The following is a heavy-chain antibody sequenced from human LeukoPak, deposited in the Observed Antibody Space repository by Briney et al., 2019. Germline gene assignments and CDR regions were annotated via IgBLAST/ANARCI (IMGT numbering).Heavy chain of an antibody. V-gene: IGHV1-2*04. J-gene: IGHJ4*02. CDR1: GYTFTGYY. CDR3: ATNTRPDIAAVLGY. Sequence: GASVKVSCKASGYTFTGYYMHWVRQAPGQGLEWMGWINPNSGGTNFAQKFQGWVTITRDTSASTAYMELSSLRSEDTAVYYCATNTRPDIAAVLGYWGQGTLVTVSS. CDR2: INPNSGGT. D-gene: IGHD6-13*01.